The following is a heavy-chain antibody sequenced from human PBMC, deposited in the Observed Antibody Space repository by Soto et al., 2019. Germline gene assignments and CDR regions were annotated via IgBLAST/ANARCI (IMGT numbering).Heavy chain of an antibody. J-gene: IGHJ4*02. Sequence: QVELVESGGGVVQPGGSLRLSCAASGFTFSNYGLHWVRQAPGKGLEWAAVLAFDGSNKYYADSMKGRFAVSRDNSKNTLYLQLTTLRTENTARYYCAIFLREVDVAMIPGAYWGQGTLVTVSS. CDR3: AIFLREVDVAMIPGAY. V-gene: IGHV3-30*03. CDR2: LAFDGSNK. D-gene: IGHD5-18*01. CDR1: GFTFSNYG.